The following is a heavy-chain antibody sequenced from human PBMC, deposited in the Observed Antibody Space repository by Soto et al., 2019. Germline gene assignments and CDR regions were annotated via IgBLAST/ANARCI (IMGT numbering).Heavy chain of an antibody. CDR2: ISDNGANT. CDR3: ARAIGSDFFDY. Sequence: GGSLRVSCIASGFTFSNYAMSWVRQAPGKGLEWVSTISDNGANTFIGDSMKDHFDISRDNSKNTVFLHLSTVRAEDTAIYYCARAIGSDFFDYWGQGT. CDR1: GFTFSNYA. D-gene: IGHD2-2*02. V-gene: IGHV3-23*01. J-gene: IGHJ4*02.